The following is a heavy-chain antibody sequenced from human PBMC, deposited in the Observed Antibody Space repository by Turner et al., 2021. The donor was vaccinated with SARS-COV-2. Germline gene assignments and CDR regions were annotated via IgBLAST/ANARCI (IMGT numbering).Heavy chain of an antibody. D-gene: IGHD5-18*01. V-gene: IGHV4-39*01. CDR2: IYYSRIT. J-gene: IGHJ6*02. CDR3: ARLMDTAMDYYGMDV. Sequence: QLQLQESGPGLVKPSETLSLTCTVAGGSISSSSDYWGWIRQPPGKGLVWIGNIYYSRITYYNPSLKGRVTISVDTSKNQFSLKLSSVTAADTAVYYCARLMDTAMDYYGMDVWGQGTTVTVSS. CDR1: GGSISSSSDY.